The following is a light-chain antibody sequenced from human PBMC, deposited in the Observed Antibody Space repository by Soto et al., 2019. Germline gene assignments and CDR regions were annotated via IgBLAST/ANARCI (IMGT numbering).Light chain of an antibody. CDR1: QSISSW. V-gene: IGKV1-5*01. CDR3: QQYDSYAWT. Sequence: DIQMTQSPSILSASVGERGTITCRASQSISSWLAWYQQKPGKAPKLLIYDASSFNSAVKSRFSGIRSGNDFTLSITTLQSDDFATHYFQQYDSYAWTVGQGTMVDSK. J-gene: IGKJ1*01. CDR2: DAS.